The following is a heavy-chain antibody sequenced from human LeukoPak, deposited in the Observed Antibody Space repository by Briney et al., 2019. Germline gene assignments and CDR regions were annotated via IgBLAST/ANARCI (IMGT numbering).Heavy chain of an antibody. D-gene: IGHD5-18*01. J-gene: IGHJ4*02. CDR2: IIPILGIA. CDR1: GGTFSSYA. Sequence: SVKVSCKASGGTFSSYAISWVRQAPGQGLEWMGRIIPILGIANYAQKFQGRVTIIADKSTSTAYMELSSLRSEDTAVYYCASEDTAMVYYFDYWGQGTLVTVSS. CDR3: ASEDTAMVYYFDY. V-gene: IGHV1-69*04.